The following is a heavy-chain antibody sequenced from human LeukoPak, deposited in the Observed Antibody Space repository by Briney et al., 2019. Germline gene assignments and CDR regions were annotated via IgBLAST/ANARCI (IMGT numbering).Heavy chain of an antibody. J-gene: IGHJ1*01. CDR1: GFTFSNYA. V-gene: IGHV3-23*01. CDR2: VSGSGGST. Sequence: GGSLRLSCEASGFTFSNYAMSWVRQAPGKGLEWVSVVSGSGGSTYYADSVKGRFTISRDNSKNTLYLQMNSLRAEDTAVYYCAKTDCYASGSYKWEYFQHWGQGTLVTVSS. D-gene: IGHD3-10*01. CDR3: AKTDCYASGSYKWEYFQH.